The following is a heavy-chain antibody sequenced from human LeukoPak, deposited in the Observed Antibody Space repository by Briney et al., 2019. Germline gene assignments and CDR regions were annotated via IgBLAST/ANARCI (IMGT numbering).Heavy chain of an antibody. V-gene: IGHV3-23*01. CDR2: ISVSVFST. D-gene: IGHD6-6*01. J-gene: IGHJ4*02. Sequence: GGPLRLSCAASGFTFSSYAMSWVRQAPGKGLEWVSGISVSVFSTYYADSVKGRFTISRDNSKNTLYLQMNSLKPEDTAVYYCAKALASSPYYFDYWGQGTLVTVSS. CDR3: AKALASSPYYFDY. CDR1: GFTFSSYA.